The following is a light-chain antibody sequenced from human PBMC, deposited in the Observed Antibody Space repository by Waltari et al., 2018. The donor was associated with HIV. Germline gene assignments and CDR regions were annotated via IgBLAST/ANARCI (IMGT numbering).Light chain of an antibody. J-gene: IGKJ1*01. Sequence: DIQMTQSPSTLSASVGDRVTITCRASQSISSWLAWYQQKPGKAPKLLIYKASSLESGVPSRFSGSGSGTEFTLTISSLQPDDFATYYCQQYKSYSQTFGQGTKVEIK. CDR2: KAS. CDR3: QQYKSYSQT. CDR1: QSISSW. V-gene: IGKV1-5*03.